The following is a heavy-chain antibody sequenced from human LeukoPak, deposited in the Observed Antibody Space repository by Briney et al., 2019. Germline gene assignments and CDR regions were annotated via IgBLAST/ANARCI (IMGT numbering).Heavy chain of an antibody. CDR1: GYTFTGYY. Sequence: GASVKVSCKASGYTFTGYYMHWVRQAPGQGLEWMGWINPNSGGTNYAQKFQGRVTMTRDTSISTAYMELSRLRSDDTAVYYCARDIRYYYDSSGYPGNWGQGTLVTVSS. V-gene: IGHV1-2*02. D-gene: IGHD3-22*01. CDR3: ARDIRYYYDSSGYPGN. CDR2: INPNSGGT. J-gene: IGHJ4*02.